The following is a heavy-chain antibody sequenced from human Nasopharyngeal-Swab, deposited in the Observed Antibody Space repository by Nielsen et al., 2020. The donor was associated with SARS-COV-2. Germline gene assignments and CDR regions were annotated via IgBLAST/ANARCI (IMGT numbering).Heavy chain of an antibody. CDR3: ARDASYGDYRSGAFDI. J-gene: IGHJ4*03. CDR1: GFTFSNYA. D-gene: IGHD4-17*01. Sequence: GGSLRLSCAGSGFTFSNYAVHWVRQAPSKGLEWVSVISSDGGVQFYADSVKGRFTLSRDNSKNVLYLQMNSLRPDDTAVYYCARDASYGDYRSGAFDIWGQGTQVTVSS. CDR2: ISSDGGVQ. V-gene: IGHV3-30-3*01.